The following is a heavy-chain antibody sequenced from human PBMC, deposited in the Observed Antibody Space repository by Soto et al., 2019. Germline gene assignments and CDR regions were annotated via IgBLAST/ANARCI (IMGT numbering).Heavy chain of an antibody. Sequence: SETLSLTCTVSGGSISSYYWSLIRQPQGKGLEWIGYIYYSGSTNYNPSLKSRVTISVDTSKNQFSLKLSSVTAADTAVYYCARAGYDYIWGTYYYYMDVWGKGTTVTVSS. D-gene: IGHD3-16*01. CDR3: ARAGYDYIWGTYYYYMDV. CDR1: GGSISSYY. V-gene: IGHV4-59*01. J-gene: IGHJ6*03. CDR2: IYYSGST.